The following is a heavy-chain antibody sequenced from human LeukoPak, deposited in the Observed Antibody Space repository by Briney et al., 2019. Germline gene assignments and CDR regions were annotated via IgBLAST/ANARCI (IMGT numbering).Heavy chain of an antibody. J-gene: IGHJ4*02. Sequence: SQTLPLTCTVSGDSITNSVHYWSWIRQHPGKGLEWIGYIHHSGTTYYSPTLKTRLSISVDTSKNQFSLHLSSVAAADTAVYYCARVRDSFDYWGQGTLVTVSS. CDR3: ARVRDSFDY. CDR1: GDSITNSVHY. CDR2: IHHSGTT. V-gene: IGHV4-31*02.